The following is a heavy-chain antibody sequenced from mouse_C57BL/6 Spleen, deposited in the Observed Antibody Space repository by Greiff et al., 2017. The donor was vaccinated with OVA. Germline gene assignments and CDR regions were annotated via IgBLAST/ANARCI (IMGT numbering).Heavy chain of an antibody. Sequence: EVKVEESGPGLVKPSQSLSLTCSVTGYSITSGYYWNCIRQFPGNKLEWMGYISYDGSNNYNPSLKNRISISRDTSKNQFFLKLNSETTEVTATYYCARDSPSTGWFSYWGQAPLVTVSA. CDR1: GYSITSGYY. CDR2: ISYDGSN. V-gene: IGHV3-6*01. CDR3: ARDSPSTGWFSY. J-gene: IGHJ3*01. D-gene: IGHD4-1*02.